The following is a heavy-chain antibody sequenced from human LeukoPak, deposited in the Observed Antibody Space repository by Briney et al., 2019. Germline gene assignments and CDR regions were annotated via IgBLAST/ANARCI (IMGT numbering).Heavy chain of an antibody. V-gene: IGHV3-21*01. CDR1: GFTFSSYS. J-gene: IGHJ4*02. Sequence: GGSLRPSCAASGFTFSSYSMNWVRQAPGKGLEWVSSISSSSSYIYYADSVKGRFTISRDNAKNSLYLQMNSLRAEDTAVYYCASSRIAAAGGDYFDYWGQGTLVTVSS. CDR2: ISSSSSYI. CDR3: ASSRIAAAGGDYFDY. D-gene: IGHD6-13*01.